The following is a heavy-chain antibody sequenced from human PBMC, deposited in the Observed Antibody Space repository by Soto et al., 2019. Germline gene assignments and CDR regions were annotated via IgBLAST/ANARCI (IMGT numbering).Heavy chain of an antibody. Sequence: KPGETLSLTCTVSGGSVTTHNYYWSSIRQPPGKGLEWIGYAYYSGNIEYNPSLKSRVTISVDTSKNQFSLSLSSVPAAATAVNYCARMAVDGRWAFDIWGQGTVVTVSS. D-gene: IGHD6-19*01. CDR3: ARMAVDGRWAFDI. V-gene: IGHV4-61*01. J-gene: IGHJ3*02. CDR1: GGSVTTHNYY. CDR2: AYYSGNI.